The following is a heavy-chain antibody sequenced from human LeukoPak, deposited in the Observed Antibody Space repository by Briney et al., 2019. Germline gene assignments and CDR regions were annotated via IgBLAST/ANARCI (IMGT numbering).Heavy chain of an antibody. V-gene: IGHV3-13*01. CDR2: IGTAGDT. CDR3: ARDAGTTYYYYMDV. Sequence: GGSLRLSCAASGFTFSSYDMHWVRQTTGRGLEWVSAIGTAGDTYYPGSVKGRFTISRDDAENSLYLQMNSLRAGDTAVYYCARDAGTTYYYYMDVWGKGTTVTVSS. J-gene: IGHJ6*03. CDR1: GFTFSSYD. D-gene: IGHD1-7*01.